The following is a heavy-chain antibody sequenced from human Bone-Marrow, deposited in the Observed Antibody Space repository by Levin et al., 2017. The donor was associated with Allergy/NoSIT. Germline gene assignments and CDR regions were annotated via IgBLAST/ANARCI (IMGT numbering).Heavy chain of an antibody. D-gene: IGHD2-15*01. CDR3: ARERSGYCSGGSCNRPFDY. CDR2: IYYSGST. CDR1: GGSISSYY. Sequence: SETLSLTCTVSGGSISSYYWSWIRQPPGKGLEWIGYIYYSGSTNYNPSLKSRVTISVDTSKNQFSLKLSSVTAADTAVYYCARERSGYCSGGSCNRPFDYWGQGTLVTVSS. J-gene: IGHJ4*02. V-gene: IGHV4-59*01.